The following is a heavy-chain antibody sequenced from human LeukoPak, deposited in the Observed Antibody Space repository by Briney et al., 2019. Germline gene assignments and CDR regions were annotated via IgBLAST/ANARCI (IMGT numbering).Heavy chain of an antibody. Sequence: GGSLRLSCAASGFTFSSYAMSWVRQAPGKGLEWVSAISGSGGSTYYADSVKGRFTISRDNSKNTLYLQMNSLRAEDTAAYYCAKDRDYDFWSGPGRFDPWGQGTLVTVSS. CDR1: GFTFSSYA. V-gene: IGHV3-23*01. J-gene: IGHJ5*02. CDR3: AKDRDYDFWSGPGRFDP. D-gene: IGHD3-3*01. CDR2: ISGSGGST.